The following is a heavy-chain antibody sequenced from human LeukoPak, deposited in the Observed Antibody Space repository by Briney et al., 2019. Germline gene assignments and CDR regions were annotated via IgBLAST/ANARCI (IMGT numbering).Heavy chain of an antibody. D-gene: IGHD3-10*01. CDR3: ARVDLSYYGSGSHDY. CDR1: GFTFSDYY. Sequence: GGYLSFSCAASGFTFSDYYMSWIRQAPGKGLEWVSYISGSGSAIYYAVSVKGRFAISRDNDKNSLYLQMNSLRAEDTAVYYCARVDLSYYGSGSHDYWGQGTLVTVSS. V-gene: IGHV3-11*04. CDR2: ISGSGSAI. J-gene: IGHJ4*02.